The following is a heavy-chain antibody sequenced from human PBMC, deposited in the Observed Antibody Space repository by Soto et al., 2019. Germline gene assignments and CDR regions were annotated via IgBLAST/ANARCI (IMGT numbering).Heavy chain of an antibody. Sequence: GGSLRLSGAACGFTFDDYSMHWVRQAPGKGLEWVSGISWNSVSIGYADSVKGRFTISRDNAKNSLYLQMNSLRAEDTASYYCAKVGGPYSSGWYYYFDYCGQGTLVPFCS. CDR1: GFTFDDYS. CDR3: AKVGGPYSSGWYYYFDY. J-gene: IGHJ4*02. CDR2: ISWNSVSI. V-gene: IGHV3-9*01. D-gene: IGHD6-19*01.